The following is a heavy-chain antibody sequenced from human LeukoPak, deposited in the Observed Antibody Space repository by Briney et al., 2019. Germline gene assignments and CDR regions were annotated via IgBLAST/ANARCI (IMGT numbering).Heavy chain of an antibody. CDR3: SKDHCTSTRCFAGFDF. D-gene: IGHD2-2*01. Sequence: GGSLRLSCAASGFTFNSYSMRWVRQAPGQGLQWVSSINDLGATFYADSVKGRFTISRDNSKNTLYLQMKSLRAEDTAIYYCSKDHCTSTRCFAGFDFWGQGTLVTVSS. CDR2: INDLGAT. J-gene: IGHJ4*02. V-gene: IGHV3-23*01. CDR1: GFTFNSYS.